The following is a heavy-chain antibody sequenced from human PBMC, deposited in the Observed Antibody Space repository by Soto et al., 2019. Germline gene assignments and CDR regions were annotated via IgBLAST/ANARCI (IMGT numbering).Heavy chain of an antibody. CDR3: ARANYDSSGYYYLSFAY. Sequence: GSLRLSCAASGFTFNTYCMSWVRQAPGKGLEWVASIKKDGNEKYYVDSVEGRFSISRDNAKNSLYLQINSLRAEDTAVYYCARANYDSSGYYYLSFAYSGQGTLVTVSS. D-gene: IGHD3-22*01. CDR2: IKKDGNEK. CDR1: GFTFNTYC. J-gene: IGHJ4*02. V-gene: IGHV3-7*01.